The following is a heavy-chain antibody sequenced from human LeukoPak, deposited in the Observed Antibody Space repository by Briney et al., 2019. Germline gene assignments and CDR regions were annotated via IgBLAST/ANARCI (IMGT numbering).Heavy chain of an antibody. D-gene: IGHD1-26*01. CDR2: IRYDGSNE. CDR1: GFAFNTYG. J-gene: IGHJ4*02. CDR3: AKESQLSYSGTFYIDY. Sequence: PGGSLRLSCATFGFAFNTYGMNWVRRAPGKGLEWVGFIRYDGSNEYYADSVKGRFTISRDSSKNTLYLQMNSLRAEDTAVYYCAKESQLSYSGTFYIDYWGQGTLVTVSS. V-gene: IGHV3-30*02.